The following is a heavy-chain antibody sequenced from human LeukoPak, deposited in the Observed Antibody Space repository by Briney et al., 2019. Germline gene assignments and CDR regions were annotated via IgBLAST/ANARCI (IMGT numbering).Heavy chain of an antibody. D-gene: IGHD1-26*01. CDR3: AKDLYSGSYLPLDFDY. CDR1: GFTFSSYA. J-gene: IGHJ4*02. CDR2: ISGSGGST. Sequence: GGSLRLSCAASGFTFSSYAMSWVRQAPGKGLEWVSAISGSGGSTYYADSVKGRFTISRDNSKNTLYLQLNSLRAEDTAVYYCAKDLYSGSYLPLDFDYWGQGTLVTVSS. V-gene: IGHV3-23*01.